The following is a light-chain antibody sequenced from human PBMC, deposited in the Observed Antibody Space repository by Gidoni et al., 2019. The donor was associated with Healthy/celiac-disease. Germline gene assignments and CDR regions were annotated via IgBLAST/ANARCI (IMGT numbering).Light chain of an antibody. CDR1: QSVSSSY. Sequence: ESVLTKSQDTLSLSPGERATLSCRSSQSVSSSYLAWYQQKPGQAPRLLNYGASSSATGLPNRFSGSGSRTVFTLTISRLEPEDFAEYYCQQYGSSRLTFGGGTKVEIK. V-gene: IGKV3-20*01. CDR2: GAS. CDR3: QQYGSSRLT. J-gene: IGKJ4*01.